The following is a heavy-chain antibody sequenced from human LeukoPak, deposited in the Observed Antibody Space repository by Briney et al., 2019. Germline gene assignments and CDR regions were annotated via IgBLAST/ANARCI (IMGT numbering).Heavy chain of an antibody. D-gene: IGHD3-10*01. CDR2: IIPILGIA. CDR1: GGTFSSYA. V-gene: IGHV1-69*04. Sequence: ASVKVSCKASGGTFSSYAISWVRQAPGQGLEWMGRIIPILGIANYAQKFQGRVTMTRDTSTSTVYMELSSLRSEDTAVYYCARAGAWQIDPWGQGTLVTVSS. J-gene: IGHJ5*02. CDR3: ARAGAWQIDP.